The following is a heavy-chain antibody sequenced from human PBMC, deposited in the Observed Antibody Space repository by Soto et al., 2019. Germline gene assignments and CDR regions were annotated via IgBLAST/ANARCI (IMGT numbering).Heavy chain of an antibody. Sequence: ASVKVSCKASGYTFTSYAMHWVRQAPGQRLEWMGWINAGNGNTKYSQKFQGRVTITRDTSASTAYMELSSLRSEDTAVYYGARSCGVVTDFDYWGQGTLVTVSS. CDR1: GYTFTSYA. CDR2: INAGNGNT. V-gene: IGHV1-3*01. J-gene: IGHJ4*02. D-gene: IGHD3-3*01. CDR3: ARSCGVVTDFDY.